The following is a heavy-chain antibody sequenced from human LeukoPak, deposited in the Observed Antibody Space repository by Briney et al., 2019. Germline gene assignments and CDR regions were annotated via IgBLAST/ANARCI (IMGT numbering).Heavy chain of an antibody. Sequence: SQTLSLTCTVSGGSISSGGYYWSWIRQPPGKGLEWIGYIYYSGSTYYNPSLKSRVTISVDRSKNQFSLKLSSVTAADTAVYYCARLGRGAFDIWGQGTMVTVSS. CDR3: ARLGRGAFDI. D-gene: IGHD1-26*01. CDR2: IYYSGST. J-gene: IGHJ3*02. CDR1: GGSISSGGYY. V-gene: IGHV4-30-2*01.